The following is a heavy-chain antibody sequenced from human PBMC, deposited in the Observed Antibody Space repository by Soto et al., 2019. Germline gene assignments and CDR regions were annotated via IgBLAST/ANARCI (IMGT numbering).Heavy chain of an antibody. J-gene: IGHJ5*02. V-gene: IGHV3-33*01. CDR2: IWYDGSNK. CDR3: ARDPSYGDYVSNWFDP. D-gene: IGHD4-17*01. Sequence: GGSLRLSCAASGFTFSSYGMHWVRQAPGKGLEWVAVIWYDGSNKYYADSVKGRFTISRDNSKNTLYLQMNSLRAEDTAVYYCARDPSYGDYVSNWFDPWGQGTLVTVS. CDR1: GFTFSSYG.